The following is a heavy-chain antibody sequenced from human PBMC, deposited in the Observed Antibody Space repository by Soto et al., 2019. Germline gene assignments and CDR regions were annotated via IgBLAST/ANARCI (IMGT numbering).Heavy chain of an antibody. V-gene: IGHV4-34*01. D-gene: IGHD2-2*01. CDR3: ARGSPIIVVVPAARGGFDY. CDR1: GGSFSGYY. Sequence: SETLSLTCAVYGGSFSGYYWSWIRQPPGKGLEWIGEINHRGSTNYNPSLKSQVTISVDTSKNQFSLKLSSVTAADTAVYYCARGSPIIVVVPAARGGFDYWGQGTLVTVSS. J-gene: IGHJ4*02. CDR2: INHRGST.